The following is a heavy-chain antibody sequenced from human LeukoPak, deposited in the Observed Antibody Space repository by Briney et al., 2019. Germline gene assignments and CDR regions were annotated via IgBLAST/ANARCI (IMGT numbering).Heavy chain of an antibody. D-gene: IGHD3-10*01. J-gene: IGHJ4*02. CDR2: ISYDGSNK. CDR1: GFTFSSYG. CDR3: ARGLGSGTAS. Sequence: GGSLRLSCAASGFTFSSYGMHWVRQAPGKGLEWVAVISYDGSNKYYADSVKGRFTISRDNSKNTLYLQMNSLRAEDTAVYYCARGLGSGTASWGQGTLVTVSS. V-gene: IGHV3-30*03.